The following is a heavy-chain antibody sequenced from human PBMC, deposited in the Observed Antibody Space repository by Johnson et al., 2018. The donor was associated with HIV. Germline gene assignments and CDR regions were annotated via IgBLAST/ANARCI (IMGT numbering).Heavy chain of an antibody. V-gene: IGHV3-53*01. CDR3: ARGSGVLTGGDSDAFDI. CDR1: GFTVSSNY. J-gene: IGHJ3*02. CDR2: IYSGGST. Sequence: VQLVESGGGLIQPGGSLRLSCAASGFTVSSNYMSWVRQAPGKGLEWVSVIYSGGSTYYADSVKGRFTIPRDNSKNTLYLQMNSLRAEDTAVYYCARGSGVLTGGDSDAFDIWGQGTMVTVAS. D-gene: IGHD4-17*01.